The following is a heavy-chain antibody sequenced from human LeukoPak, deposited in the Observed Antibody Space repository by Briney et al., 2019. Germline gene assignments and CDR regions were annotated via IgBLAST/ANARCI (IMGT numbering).Heavy chain of an antibody. J-gene: IGHJ4*02. V-gene: IGHV3-30-3*01. D-gene: IGHD4-17*01. Sequence: GGSLRLSCAASGFTFSSYAMHWVRQAPGKGLEWVAVISYDGSNKYYADSVKGRFTISRDNSKNTLYLQMNSLRAEDTAVYYCARDLALYGYFDYWGQGTLVTVSS. CDR1: GFTFSSYA. CDR3: ARDLALYGYFDY. CDR2: ISYDGSNK.